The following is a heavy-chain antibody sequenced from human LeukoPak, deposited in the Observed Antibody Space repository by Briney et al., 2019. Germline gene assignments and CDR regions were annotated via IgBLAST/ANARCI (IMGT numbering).Heavy chain of an antibody. Sequence: KPSETLSLTCAVYGGSLSGYYLSWIRQPPGKGLEWIGEINHSGSTNYNPSLKSRVTISVDTSKNQFSLKLSSVTAADTAVYYCARGRSGGYFDYWGQGTLVTVSS. CDR3: ARGRSGGYFDY. CDR2: INHSGST. V-gene: IGHV4-34*01. CDR1: GGSLSGYY. D-gene: IGHD3-16*01. J-gene: IGHJ4*02.